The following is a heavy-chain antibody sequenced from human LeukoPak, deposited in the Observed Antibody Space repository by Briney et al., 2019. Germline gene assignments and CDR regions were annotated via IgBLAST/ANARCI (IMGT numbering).Heavy chain of an antibody. CDR3: ARDLGRLVTIRVPYFDY. Sequence: ASVKVSCKASGYTFTSYAMNWVRQAPGQGLEWIGWISPDSGRTGFAQKFQGRVTMTRDTSISTAYMELSRLGYDDTAVYYCARDLGRLVTIRVPYFDYWGQGTLVTVSS. CDR1: GYTFTSYA. V-gene: IGHV1-2*02. CDR2: ISPDSGRT. J-gene: IGHJ4*02. D-gene: IGHD3-9*01.